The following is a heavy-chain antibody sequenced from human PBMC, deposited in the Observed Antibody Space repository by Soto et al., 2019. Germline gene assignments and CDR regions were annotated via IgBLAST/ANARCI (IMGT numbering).Heavy chain of an antibody. CDR2: IDWDDDK. D-gene: IGHD3-22*01. CDR1: GFSLSTSGMC. CDR3: ARTHIGERDYDDSSGYYRANWFDP. V-gene: IGHV2-70*01. J-gene: IGHJ5*02. Sequence: SGPTLVNPTQTLTLTCTFSGFSLSTSGMCVSWIRQPPGKALEWLALIDWDDDKYYSTSLKTRLTISKDTSKNQVVLTMTNMDPVDTATYYCARTHIGERDYDDSSGYYRANWFDPWGQGTLVTVSS.